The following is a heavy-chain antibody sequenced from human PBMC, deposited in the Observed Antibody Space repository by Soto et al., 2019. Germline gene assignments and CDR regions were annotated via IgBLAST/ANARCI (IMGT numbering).Heavy chain of an antibody. CDR2: IYYSGST. CDR3: ARYKSNYYYGMDV. CDR1: GVSFISGSYY. J-gene: IGHJ6*02. D-gene: IGHD1-20*01. V-gene: IGHV4-61*01. Sequence: TLSLTCTVSGVSFISGSYYSSWIRQPPGKGLEWIGYIYYSGSTNYNPSLKSRVTISVDTSKNQFSLKLSSVTAADTAVYYCARYKSNYYYGMDVWGQGTTVTVSS.